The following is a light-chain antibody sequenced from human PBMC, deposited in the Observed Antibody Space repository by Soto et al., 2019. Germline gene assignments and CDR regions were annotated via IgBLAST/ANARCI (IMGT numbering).Light chain of an antibody. CDR2: DVS. CDR3: CSYTSSSTYV. V-gene: IGLV2-14*03. Sequence: QSAMTQPASVSGSPGQSITMSCTGTSSDVGRYNYVSWYQQHPGKAPKLMIYDVSNRPSGVSNRFSGSKSGNTASLTISGLQAEDEADYYCCSYTSSSTYVFGTGTKLTVL. J-gene: IGLJ1*01. CDR1: SSDVGRYNY.